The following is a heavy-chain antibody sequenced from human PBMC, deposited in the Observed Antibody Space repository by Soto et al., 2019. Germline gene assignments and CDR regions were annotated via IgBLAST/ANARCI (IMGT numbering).Heavy chain of an antibody. V-gene: IGHV1-18*01. Sequence: QVQLVQSGAEVKKPGASVKVSCKASGYTFTSYGISWVRQAPGQGLEWMGWISAYNGNTNYAQKLQGRVTMTTDTTTRTAYMEVGRLRSDDTAVYYCASYDILTGLSVGYWGQGTLVTVSS. CDR3: ASYDILTGLSVGY. CDR1: GYTFTSYG. J-gene: IGHJ4*02. D-gene: IGHD3-9*01. CDR2: ISAYNGNT.